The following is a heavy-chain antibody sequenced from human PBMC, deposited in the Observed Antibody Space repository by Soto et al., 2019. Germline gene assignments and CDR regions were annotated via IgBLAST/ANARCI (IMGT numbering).Heavy chain of an antibody. V-gene: IGHV3-30*18. CDR1: GFTFSSYG. D-gene: IGHD3-3*01. Sequence: QVQLVESGGGVVQPGRSLRLSCAASGFTFSSYGMHWVRQAPGKGLEWVAVISYDGSNKYYADSVKGRFTISRDNSKNTLYLQMNSLRAEDTAVYYCANTYYDFWRGYYTGRLGYGMDVWGQGTTVTVSS. J-gene: IGHJ6*02. CDR3: ANTYYDFWRGYYTGRLGYGMDV. CDR2: ISYDGSNK.